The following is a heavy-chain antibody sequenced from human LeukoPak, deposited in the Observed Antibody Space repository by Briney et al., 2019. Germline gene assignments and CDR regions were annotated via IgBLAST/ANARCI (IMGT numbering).Heavy chain of an antibody. V-gene: IGHV3-11*01. J-gene: IGHJ4*02. Sequence: GGSLRLSCAASGFTFSDYYMSWIRQAPGKGLEWVSYISSSGSTIYYADSVKGRFTISRDNAKNSLYLQMNSLRAEDTAVYYCARDNLPYYYDSSGYYAIGDWGQGTLVTVSS. CDR1: GFTFSDYY. CDR3: ARDNLPYYYDSSGYYAIGD. D-gene: IGHD3-22*01. CDR2: ISSSGSTI.